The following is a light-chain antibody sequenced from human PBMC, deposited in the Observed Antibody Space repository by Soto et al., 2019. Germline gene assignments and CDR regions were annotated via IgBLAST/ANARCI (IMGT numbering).Light chain of an antibody. CDR2: DDS. CDR1: NIGNKS. J-gene: IGLJ1*01. V-gene: IGLV3-21*02. CDR3: QVWDGSSDHFV. Sequence: SYELTQPPSVSVAPGQTAWITCVGNNIGNKSVHWYQQKPRQAPVLVVYDDSDRPSGIPERFSGYNSGNTATLTISRVEAGDEADYYCQVWDGSSDHFVFGTGTKLTVL.